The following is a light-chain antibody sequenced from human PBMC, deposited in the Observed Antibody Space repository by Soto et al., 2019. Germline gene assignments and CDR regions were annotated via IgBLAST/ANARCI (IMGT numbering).Light chain of an antibody. V-gene: IGKV3-20*01. Sequence: IVLTQSPGTLSLSPGERTTLSCRASQSISRYLAWYQQKPGQGPRFLIYGASSRATGIPDRFSGSGSGTDFTLTISRLEPEDFAVYYCQQYGSSPWTFGQGTKVDIK. CDR3: QQYGSSPWT. CDR1: QSISRY. J-gene: IGKJ1*01. CDR2: GAS.